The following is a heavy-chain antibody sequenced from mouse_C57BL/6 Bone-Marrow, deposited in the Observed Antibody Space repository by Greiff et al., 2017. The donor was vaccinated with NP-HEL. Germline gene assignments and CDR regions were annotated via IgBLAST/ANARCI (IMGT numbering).Heavy chain of an antibody. CDR1: GFSLSTSGMG. Sequence: QVQLKQSGPGILQSSQTLSLTCSFSGFSLSTSGMGVSWIRQPSGKGLEWLAHIYWDDDKRYNPSLKSRLTISKDTSRNQVFLKITSVDTADTATYYCARDLTTVVATRYFDVWGTGTTVTVSS. J-gene: IGHJ1*03. CDR2: IYWDDDK. V-gene: IGHV8-12*01. CDR3: ARDLTTVVATRYFDV. D-gene: IGHD1-1*01.